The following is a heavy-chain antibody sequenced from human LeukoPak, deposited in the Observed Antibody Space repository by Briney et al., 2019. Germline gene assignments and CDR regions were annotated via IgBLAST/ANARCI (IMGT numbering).Heavy chain of an antibody. CDR1: GDSVSGNSAA. CDR3: ARRRTTGDFDY. CDR2: TYYRSKWYN. Sequence: SQTLSLTCAISGDSVSGNSAAWNWIRQSPRRGLEWLGRTYYRSKWYNDYAESVKSRITINPDTSRNQFSLQLNSVTPEDTAMYYCARRRTTGDFDYWGQGTLVSVSS. J-gene: IGHJ4*02. D-gene: IGHD1-1*01. V-gene: IGHV6-1*01.